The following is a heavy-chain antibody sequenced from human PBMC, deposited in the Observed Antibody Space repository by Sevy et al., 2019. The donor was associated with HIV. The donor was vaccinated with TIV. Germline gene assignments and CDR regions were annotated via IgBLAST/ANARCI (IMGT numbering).Heavy chain of an antibody. CDR3: AKDFYAGSGYYPQGAFDI. V-gene: IGHV3-23*01. CDR1: GFTFSTYA. Sequence: GGSLRLSCAASGFTFSTYAMNWVRQAPGRGLEWVSYCSGSGGSTLYADSVKGRFTISRDNSRNTLYLHMDSLRADDTAVYFCAKDFYAGSGYYPQGAFDIWGQGTMVTVSS. J-gene: IGHJ3*02. CDR2: CSGSGGST. D-gene: IGHD3-22*01.